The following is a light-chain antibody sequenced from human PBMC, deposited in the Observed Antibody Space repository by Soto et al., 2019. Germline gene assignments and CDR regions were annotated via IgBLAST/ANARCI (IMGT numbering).Light chain of an antibody. CDR1: EVLSSSY. CDR3: QQQGT. Sequence: EIVLTQSPGTLSLSPGERATLSCRASEVLSSSYLVWYQQKPGQAPRLLIYAASRRATGIPDRFSGSGSATEYTLTINTLEPADFAVYYCQQQGTFGQGTKLEIK. CDR2: AAS. V-gene: IGKV3-20*01. J-gene: IGKJ2*01.